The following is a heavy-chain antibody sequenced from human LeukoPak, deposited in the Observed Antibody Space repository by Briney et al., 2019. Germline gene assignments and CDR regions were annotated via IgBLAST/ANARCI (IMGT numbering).Heavy chain of an antibody. D-gene: IGHD3-10*01. CDR3: ARGRGEVYDYYGMDV. CDR1: GFTFDDHA. CDR2: ISGDGGRA. V-gene: IGHV3-43*02. J-gene: IGHJ6*02. Sequence: GGSLRLSRAASGFTFDDHAMNWVRQAPGKGLEWVCVISGDGGRAFYSDSMKGRFTISRDNSKNSLYLQMSSLRTEDTALYYCARGRGEVYDYYGMDVWGRGTTVTVSS.